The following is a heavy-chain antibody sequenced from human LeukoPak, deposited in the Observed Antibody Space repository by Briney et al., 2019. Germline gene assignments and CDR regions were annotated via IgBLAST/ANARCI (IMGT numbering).Heavy chain of an antibody. V-gene: IGHV3-21*01. J-gene: IGHJ6*02. D-gene: IGHD2-2*02. CDR3: ARQVVPAAIRYYYGMDV. CDR1: GFTFSSYS. CDR2: ISSSSYI. Sequence: GSLRLSCAASGFTFSSYSMNWVRQAPGKGLEWVSSISSSSYIYYADSVKGRFTISRDNAKNSLYLQMNSLRAEDTAVYYRARQVVPAAIRYYYGMDVWGQGTTVTVSS.